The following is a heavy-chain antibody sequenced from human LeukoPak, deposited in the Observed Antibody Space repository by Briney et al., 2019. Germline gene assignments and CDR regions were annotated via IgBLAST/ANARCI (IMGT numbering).Heavy chain of an antibody. CDR3: ARGSRADFDY. Sequence: SETLSLTCTVSGGSISSFYWSWIRQPPGKGLEYIGYIYYSGSTNYNPSHKSRVTISVDTSKNQFSLKLSSVTAADTAVYYCARGSRADFDYWGQGTLVTVSS. J-gene: IGHJ4*02. D-gene: IGHD6-13*01. V-gene: IGHV4-59*12. CDR2: IYYSGST. CDR1: GGSISSFY.